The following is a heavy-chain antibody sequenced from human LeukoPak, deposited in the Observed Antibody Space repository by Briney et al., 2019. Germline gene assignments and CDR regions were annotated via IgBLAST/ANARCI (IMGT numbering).Heavy chain of an antibody. CDR3: AKWSSSWYGDY. CDR2: ISASGGST. Sequence: PSGGSLRLSCAASGFTFSSYAMRWVRQPPGKGLEWVSTISASGGSTYYADSVKGRFTISRDNSKNTLYLQMNSLRAEDTAVYYCAKWSSSWYGDYWGQGTLVTVSS. D-gene: IGHD6-13*01. CDR1: GFTFSSYA. J-gene: IGHJ4*02. V-gene: IGHV3-23*01.